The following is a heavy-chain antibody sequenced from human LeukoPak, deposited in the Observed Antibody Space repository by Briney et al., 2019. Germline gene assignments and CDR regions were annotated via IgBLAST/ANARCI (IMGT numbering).Heavy chain of an antibody. V-gene: IGHV4-4*07. Sequence: RSETLSLTCTVSGGSISSYYWSWIRQPAGKGLEWIGRIYTSGSTNYNPSLKSRVTISVDTSKNQFSLKLSSVTAADTAVYYCARDAYYYYLRAFDIWGQGTMVTVSS. CDR2: IYTSGST. D-gene: IGHD3-10*01. CDR1: GGSISSYY. J-gene: IGHJ3*02. CDR3: ARDAYYYYLRAFDI.